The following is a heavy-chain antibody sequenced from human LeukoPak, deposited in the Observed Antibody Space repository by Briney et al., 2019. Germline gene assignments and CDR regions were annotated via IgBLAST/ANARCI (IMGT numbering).Heavy chain of an antibody. Sequence: GGSLRLSCAASGFTFSSYAMHWVRQAPGKGLEWVAVISYDGSYKYYADSVKGRFTISRDNSKNTLFLQINSLRAEDTAVYYCAKGKSGSYYSDAFDICGQGTMVTVSS. CDR3: AKGKSGSYYSDAFDI. D-gene: IGHD1-26*01. J-gene: IGHJ3*02. CDR1: GFTFSSYA. CDR2: ISYDGSYK. V-gene: IGHV3-30*04.